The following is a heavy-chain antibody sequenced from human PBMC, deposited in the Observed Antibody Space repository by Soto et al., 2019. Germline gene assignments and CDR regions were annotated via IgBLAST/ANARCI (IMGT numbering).Heavy chain of an antibody. V-gene: IGHV4-30-4*01. CDR2: IYYSGST. Sequence: PSETLSLTCTVSGGSISSGDYYWSWIRQPPGKGLEWIGYIYYSGSTYYNPSLKSRVTISVDTSKNQFSLKLSSVTAADTAVYYCAIGVGGLSFGELSKYFYGMDVWGPGTTVTVSS. CDR1: GGSISSGDYY. D-gene: IGHD3-10*01. CDR3: AIGVGGLSFGELSKYFYGMDV. J-gene: IGHJ6*02.